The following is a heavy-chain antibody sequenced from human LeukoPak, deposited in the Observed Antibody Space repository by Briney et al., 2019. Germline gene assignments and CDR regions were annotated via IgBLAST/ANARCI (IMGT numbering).Heavy chain of an antibody. CDR1: GFALKSYS. CDR2: ISSTSAYI. J-gene: IGHJ6*03. Sequence: GGSLRLSCAGSGFALKSYSLSWVRQAPGKGLEWVSSISSTSAYIYYADSVKGRFTISRDNVDNVVYLQMNSLGAEDTAVYYCARGIAAAADYYYYYMDVWGKGTTVTVSS. V-gene: IGHV3-21*01. D-gene: IGHD6-13*01. CDR3: ARGIAAAADYYYYYMDV.